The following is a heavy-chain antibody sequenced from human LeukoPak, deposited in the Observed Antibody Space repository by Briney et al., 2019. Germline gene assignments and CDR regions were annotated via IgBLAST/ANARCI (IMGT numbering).Heavy chain of an antibody. CDR2: ISYDGSNK. CDR1: ESIVRSNY. Sequence: GGSLRLSCAASESIVRSNYMAWVRQAPGKGLEWVAVISYDGSNKYYADSVKGRFTISRDNSKNTLYLQMNSLRAEDTAVYYCAKEGGIQWLAFFFDYWGQGTLVTVSS. V-gene: IGHV3-30*18. CDR3: AKEGGIQWLAFFFDY. J-gene: IGHJ4*02. D-gene: IGHD6-19*01.